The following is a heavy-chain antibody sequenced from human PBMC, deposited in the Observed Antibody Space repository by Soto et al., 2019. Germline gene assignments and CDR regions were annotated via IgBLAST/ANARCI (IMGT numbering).Heavy chain of an antibody. CDR2: ISYGGANN. Sequence: QVQLVESGGGVVQPGRSLGLTCAVSGFTFNSHAMHWVRQAPGKGLEWVAVISYGGANNYYADSVKGRFTISRDNSQNPLFLQMNSLTPEDTAVYYCARGPRSCSYTSCYTIAYWGQGPLFPVSS. J-gene: IGHJ4*02. D-gene: IGHD2-2*02. V-gene: IGHV3-30*03. CDR1: GFTFNSHA. CDR3: ARGPRSCSYTSCYTIAY.